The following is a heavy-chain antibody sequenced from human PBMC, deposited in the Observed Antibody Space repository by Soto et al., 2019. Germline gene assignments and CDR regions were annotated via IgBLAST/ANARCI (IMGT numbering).Heavy chain of an antibody. D-gene: IGHD6-13*01. CDR3: ARQFKGIAMRDY. J-gene: IGHJ4*02. CDR2: INHSGST. V-gene: IGHV4-34*01. Sequence: QVQLQQWGAGLLKPSETLSLTCGVYGGSFSGYYWSWIRQPPGKGLEWIGEINHSGSTNYNNPSLQSRVTISVDTSKNQFSLKLSSVTAADTAVYYCARQFKGIAMRDYWGLGTLVTVSS. CDR1: GGSFSGYY.